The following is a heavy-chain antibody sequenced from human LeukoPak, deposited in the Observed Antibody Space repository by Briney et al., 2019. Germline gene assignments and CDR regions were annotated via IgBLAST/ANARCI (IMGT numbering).Heavy chain of an antibody. V-gene: IGHV4-39*01. D-gene: IGHD3-9*01. CDR3: ARRTLTGYYSDLYYFDY. J-gene: IGHJ4*02. CDR2: IYYSGST. Sequence: PSETLSLTCTVSDGSISTSNYYWGWIRQPPGKGLEWIGSIYYSGSTYYNPSLKSRVTISVDTSKNQFSPKLSSVTAADTAVYYCARRTLTGYYSDLYYFDYWGQGTLVTVSS. CDR1: DGSISTSNYY.